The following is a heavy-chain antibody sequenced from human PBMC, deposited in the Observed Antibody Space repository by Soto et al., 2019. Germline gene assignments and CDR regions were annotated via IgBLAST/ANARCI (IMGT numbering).Heavy chain of an antibody. Sequence: QVQLVQSGAEVKKPGSSVKVSCKASGGTFSSYAISWVRQAPGQGLEWMGGIIPIFGTANSEQKFQGRVTITADESTSTAYMELSSLRSEDTAVYYCARVRDYVWGSYRYSLDYWGQGTLVTVSS. CDR3: ARVRDYVWGSYRYSLDY. V-gene: IGHV1-69*01. J-gene: IGHJ4*02. CDR2: IIPIFGTA. CDR1: GGTFSSYA. D-gene: IGHD3-16*02.